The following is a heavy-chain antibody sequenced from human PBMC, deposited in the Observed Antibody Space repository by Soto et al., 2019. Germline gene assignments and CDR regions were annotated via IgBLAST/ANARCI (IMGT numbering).Heavy chain of an antibody. D-gene: IGHD1-26*01. Sequence: LSLTCTVSGDSITGSYCSWIRQPPGKTLEWIGYIYHSGTTTYNPSLKSRVSISVDTSKNQFSLRLTSVIAADTAVYYCARDMPYAAGSLAGCDYWGQGTLVT. CDR2: IYHSGTT. CDR3: ARDMPYAAGSLAGCDY. V-gene: IGHV4-59*01. J-gene: IGHJ4*02. CDR1: GDSITGSY.